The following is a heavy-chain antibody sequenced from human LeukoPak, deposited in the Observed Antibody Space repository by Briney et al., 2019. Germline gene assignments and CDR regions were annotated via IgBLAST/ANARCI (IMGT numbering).Heavy chain of an antibody. Sequence: GGSLRLSCAASGFTVSSNYMSWVRQAPGKGLEWVSVIYSGGSTYYADSVKGRFTISRDNSKNTLYLQMSSLRAEDTAVYYCARDPRTMGWYDYWGQGTLVTVSS. CDR3: ARDPRTMGWYDY. D-gene: IGHD6-19*01. CDR2: IYSGGST. CDR1: GFTVSSNY. J-gene: IGHJ4*02. V-gene: IGHV3-66*01.